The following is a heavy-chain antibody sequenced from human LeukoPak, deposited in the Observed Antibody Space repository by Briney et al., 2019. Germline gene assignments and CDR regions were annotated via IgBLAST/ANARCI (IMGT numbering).Heavy chain of an antibody. CDR1: GFTFSSYG. D-gene: IGHD2-15*01. V-gene: IGHV3-33*06. J-gene: IGHJ4*02. CDR2: IWYDGSNK. Sequence: GGSLRLSCAASGFTFSSYGMHWVRQASGKGLEWVAVIWYDGSNKYYADSVKGRFTISRDNSKNTLYLQMNSLRAEDTAVYYCAKVFSDCSGGSCYWSEFDYWGQGTLVTVSS. CDR3: AKVFSDCSGGSCYWSEFDY.